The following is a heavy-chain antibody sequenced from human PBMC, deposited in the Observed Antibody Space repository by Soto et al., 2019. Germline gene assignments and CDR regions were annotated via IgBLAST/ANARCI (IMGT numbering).Heavy chain of an antibody. Sequence: GASVKVSCKASGFTFTSSAVQWVRQARGQRLEWIGWIVVGSGNTNYAQKFQERVTITRDMSTSTAYMELSSLRSEDTAVYYCARAHYDILTGAPNWFDPWGQGTLVTVSS. J-gene: IGHJ5*02. D-gene: IGHD3-9*01. CDR1: GFTFTSSA. CDR2: IVVGSGNT. V-gene: IGHV1-58*01. CDR3: ARAHYDILTGAPNWFDP.